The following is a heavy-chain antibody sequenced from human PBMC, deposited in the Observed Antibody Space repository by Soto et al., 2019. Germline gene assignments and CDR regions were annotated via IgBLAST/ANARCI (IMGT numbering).Heavy chain of an antibody. CDR3: AKGGRPSVTIFGVVMGTSGYYGMDV. CDR2: ISYDGSNK. CDR1: GFTFSSYG. V-gene: IGHV3-30*18. Sequence: QPGGSLRLSCAASGFTFSSYGMHWVRQAPGKGLEWVAVISYDGSNKYYADSVKGRFTISRDNSKNTLYLQMNSLRAEDTAVYYCAKGGRPSVTIFGVVMGTSGYYGMDVWGQGTTVTVSS. D-gene: IGHD3-3*01. J-gene: IGHJ6*02.